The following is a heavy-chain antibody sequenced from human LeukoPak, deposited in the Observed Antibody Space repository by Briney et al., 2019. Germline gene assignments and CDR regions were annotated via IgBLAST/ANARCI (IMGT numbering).Heavy chain of an antibody. CDR1: GYSISSGYY. CDR2: IYHSGST. D-gene: IGHD3-3*01. J-gene: IGHJ3*02. Sequence: PSETLSLTCTVSGYSISSGYYWGWIRQPPGKGLEWIRSIYHSGSTYYNPSLKSRVTISVDTSKNQFSLKLSSVTAADTAVYYCARVFVRGAFDIWGQGTMVTVSS. CDR3: ARVFVRGAFDI. V-gene: IGHV4-38-2*02.